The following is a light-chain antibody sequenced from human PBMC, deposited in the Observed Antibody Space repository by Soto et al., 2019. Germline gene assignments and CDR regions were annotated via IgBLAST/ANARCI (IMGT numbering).Light chain of an antibody. V-gene: IGKV1-9*01. CDR3: QQLTSYPRT. J-gene: IGKJ1*01. CDR2: AAS. CDR1: QSISSY. Sequence: DIQMTQSPSSLSASVGDRVTITCRASQSISSYLNWYQQKPGKAPKLLIYAASTLQSGVPSRFSGSGSGTEFTLTISSLQPEDFATYYCQQLTSYPRTFGQGTRW.